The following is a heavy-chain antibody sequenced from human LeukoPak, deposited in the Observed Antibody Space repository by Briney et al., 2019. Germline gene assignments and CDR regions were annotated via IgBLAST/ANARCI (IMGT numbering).Heavy chain of an antibody. D-gene: IGHD4-17*01. CDR1: GYTFTSYG. CDR2: ISAYNGNT. J-gene: IGHJ6*02. Sequence: ASVKVSCKASGYTFTSYGISWARQAPGQGLEWMGWISAYNGNTNYAQKLQGRVTMTTDTSTSTAYMELRSLRSDDTAVYYCARSYGDYPTYYYYGMDVWGQGTTVTVSS. V-gene: IGHV1-18*01. CDR3: ARSYGDYPTYYYYGMDV.